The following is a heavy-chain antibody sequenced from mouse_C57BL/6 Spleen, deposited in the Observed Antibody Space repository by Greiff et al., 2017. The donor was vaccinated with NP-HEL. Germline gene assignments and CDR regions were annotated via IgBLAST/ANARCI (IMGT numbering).Heavy chain of an antibody. CDR1: GYTFTSYW. CDR2: IDPSDSET. D-gene: IGHD4-1*01. V-gene: IGHV1-52*01. Sequence: QVQLQQPGAELVRPGSSVKLSCKASGYTFTSYWMHWVKQRPIQGLEWIGNIDPSDSETHYNQKFKDKATLTVDKSPSTAYMQLSSLTSEDSAVYYCARRTGRRGYWYFDVWGTGTTVTVSS. J-gene: IGHJ1*03. CDR3: ARRTGRRGYWYFDV.